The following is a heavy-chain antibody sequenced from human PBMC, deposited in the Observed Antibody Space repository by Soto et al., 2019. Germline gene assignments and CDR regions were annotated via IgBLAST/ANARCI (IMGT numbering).Heavy chain of an antibody. CDR1: GYTFTSYY. D-gene: IGHD3-22*01. CDR2: INPNSGDT. J-gene: IGHJ4*02. CDR3: ARVWNYYDSRGHFAY. V-gene: IGHV1-2*02. Sequence: QVQLVQSGAEVKKPGASVKVSCKASGYTFTSYYMHWVRQAPGQGLEWMGWINPNSGDTNYALNFQGRVTMTRDTSISTAHMELSRLRSDDTAVNYCARVWNYYDSRGHFAYWGQGTLVTVSS.